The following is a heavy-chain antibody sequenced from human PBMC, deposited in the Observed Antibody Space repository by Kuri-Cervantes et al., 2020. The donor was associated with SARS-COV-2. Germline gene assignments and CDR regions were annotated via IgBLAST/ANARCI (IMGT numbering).Heavy chain of an antibody. CDR1: GFTFSSYA. Sequence: GGSLRLSWAASGFTFSSYAMHWVRQAPGKGLEWVSSISSSSSYIYYADSVKGRFFISRDNAKNSLFLQMNSLRAEDTAVYYCARSLDGYSYGPIDYWGQGTLVTVSS. D-gene: IGHD5-18*01. CDR3: ARSLDGYSYGPIDY. V-gene: IGHV3-21*01. J-gene: IGHJ4*02. CDR2: ISSSSSYI.